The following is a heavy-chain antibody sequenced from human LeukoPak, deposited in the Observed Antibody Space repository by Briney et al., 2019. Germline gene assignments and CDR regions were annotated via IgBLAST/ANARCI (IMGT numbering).Heavy chain of an antibody. J-gene: IGHJ5*02. V-gene: IGHV1-69*05. CDR1: GHTFSRYA. Sequence: SVKVPCKASGHTFSRYAISWVRQAPGQGLEWMGGIIPIFGTANYAQKFQGRVTITTDESTSTAHMELSSLRSEDTAVYYCAGSKRLMDSSGYYYWFDPWGQGTLVTVSS. CDR2: IIPIFGTA. D-gene: IGHD3-22*01. CDR3: AGSKRLMDSSGYYYWFDP.